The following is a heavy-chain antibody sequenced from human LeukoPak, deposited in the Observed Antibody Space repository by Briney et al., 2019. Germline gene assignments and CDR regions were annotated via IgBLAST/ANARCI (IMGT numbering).Heavy chain of an antibody. V-gene: IGHV3-21*06. Sequence: GGSLRLSCAASGFTFSSYSMNWVRQAPGKGLEWVSSISSSSSYIYYADSVKGRFTISRDNSKNMLYLQLNSLRPEDTAVYYCTREGDFDYWGQGTLATVSS. J-gene: IGHJ4*02. CDR2: ISSSSSYI. D-gene: IGHD1-26*01. CDR3: TREGDFDY. CDR1: GFTFSSYS.